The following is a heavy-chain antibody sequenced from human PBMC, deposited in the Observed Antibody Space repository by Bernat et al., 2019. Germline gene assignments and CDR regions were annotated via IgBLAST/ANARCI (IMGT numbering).Heavy chain of an antibody. CDR3: ARTRGVAAATGGY. Sequence: QLQLQESCPGLVKPSETLSLTCSISGGSISSNSYYWGWIRQPPGKGLEWIGSIHYSGTTYYNPSLESRLTISVDTSKNQFSLKLRSVTAADTAVYYCARTRGVAAATGGYWGQGTLVTVSS. CDR1: GGSISSNSYY. V-gene: IGHV4-39*01. D-gene: IGHD6-13*01. J-gene: IGHJ4*02. CDR2: IHYSGTT.